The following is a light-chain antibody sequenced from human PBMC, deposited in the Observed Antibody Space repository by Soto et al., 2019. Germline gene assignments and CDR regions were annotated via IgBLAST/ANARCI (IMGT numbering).Light chain of an antibody. CDR1: SSDIGSYNY. J-gene: IGLJ1*01. Sequence: QSVLTQSASVSGSPGQSITISCTGTSSDIGSYNYVSWYQQHPDKAPKLMIYDVTNRPSGVSDRFSGCKSGNTASLTISGLQAEDEADYYCNSYTSISTYVFGTGTKSPS. V-gene: IGLV2-14*03. CDR3: NSYTSISTYV. CDR2: DVT.